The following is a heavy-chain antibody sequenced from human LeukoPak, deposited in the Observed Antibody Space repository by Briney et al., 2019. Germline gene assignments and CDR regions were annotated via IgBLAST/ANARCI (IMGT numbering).Heavy chain of an antibody. J-gene: IGHJ6*03. D-gene: IGHD4-17*01. V-gene: IGHV3-21*01. CDR3: ARDRGAFLYTVTTSYYYYMDV. CDR1: GFTFSSYS. CDR2: ISSSNSYI. Sequence: PGGSLRLSCAASGFTFSSYSMNWVRQAPGKGLEWVSSISSSNSYIYYADSVKGRFTISRDNAKNSLYLQMNSLRAEDTAVYYCARDRGAFLYTVTTSYYYYMDVWGKGTTVTVSS.